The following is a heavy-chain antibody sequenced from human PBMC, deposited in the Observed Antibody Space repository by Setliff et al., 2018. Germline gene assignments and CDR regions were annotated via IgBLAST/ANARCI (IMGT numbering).Heavy chain of an antibody. V-gene: IGHV3-23*01. Sequence: GGSLRLSCADSGFTFSSYAMSWVRQAPGKGLEWVSAISASGRTTYSADSVKGRFTVSRDNSKNTLYLQLNSLRAEDTAIYYCAGGYPSNFDYWGQGTLVTVSS. D-gene: IGHD3-22*01. J-gene: IGHJ4*02. CDR1: GFTFSSYA. CDR3: AGGYPSNFDY. CDR2: ISASGRTT.